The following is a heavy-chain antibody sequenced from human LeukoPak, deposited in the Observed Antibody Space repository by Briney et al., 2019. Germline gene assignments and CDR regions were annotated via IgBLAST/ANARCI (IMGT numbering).Heavy chain of an antibody. V-gene: IGHV3-30*18. CDR3: AKDGDYVWGSYRGFDY. J-gene: IGHJ4*02. D-gene: IGHD3-16*02. CDR2: ISYDGSNK. CDR1: GFTFSSYG. Sequence: GGSLRLSCAASGFTFSSYGMSWVRQAPGKGLEWVAVISYDGSNKYYADSVKGRFTISRDNSKNTLYLQMNSLRAEDTAVYYCAKDGDYVWGSYRGFDYWGQGTLVTVSS.